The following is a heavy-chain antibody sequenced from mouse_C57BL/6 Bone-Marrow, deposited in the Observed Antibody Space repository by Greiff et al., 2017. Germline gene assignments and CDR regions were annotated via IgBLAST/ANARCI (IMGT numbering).Heavy chain of an antibody. Sequence: QVQLQQPGAELVKPGASVKMSCKASGYTFTSYWITWVKQKPGQGLAWIGDIYPGSGSTNYNEKFKSKATLTVDTSSSTAYMQLSSLTSEDSAVYYCAIYYYGSSYVWGTGTTVTVSS. CDR1: GYTFTSYW. D-gene: IGHD1-1*01. V-gene: IGHV1-55*01. J-gene: IGHJ1*03. CDR3: AIYYYGSSYV. CDR2: IYPGSGST.